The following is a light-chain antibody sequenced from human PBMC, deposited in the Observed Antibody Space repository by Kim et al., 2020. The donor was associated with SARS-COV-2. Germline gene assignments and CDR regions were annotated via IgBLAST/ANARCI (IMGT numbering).Light chain of an antibody. V-gene: IGLV3-1*01. Sequence: VSPGQTASITCHGDKFGGKYASWYQQRPGQAPVLVIYQNSKRPSGIPERFSGSNSGNTATLTISGTQAMDEADYYCQSWDSSTVVVFGGGTKLTVL. CDR2: QNS. CDR1: KFGGKY. CDR3: QSWDSSTVVV. J-gene: IGLJ2*01.